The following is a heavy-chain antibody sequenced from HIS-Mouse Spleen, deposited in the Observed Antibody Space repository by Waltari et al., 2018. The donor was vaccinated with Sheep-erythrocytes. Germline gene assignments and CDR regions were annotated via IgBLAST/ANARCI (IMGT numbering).Heavy chain of an antibody. CDR1: GGSISSGGYY. Sequence: QVQLQESGPGLVKPSQTLSLTCTVSGGSISSGGYYWSWIRQHPGKGLEWIGYIYYSGSTSNNPALKSRVTISVDTSKNQFSLKLSSVTAADTAVYYCARLITMVRGVTWYFDLWGRGTLVTVSS. V-gene: IGHV4-31*03. CDR3: ARLITMVRGVTWYFDL. D-gene: IGHD3-10*01. CDR2: IYYSGST. J-gene: IGHJ2*01.